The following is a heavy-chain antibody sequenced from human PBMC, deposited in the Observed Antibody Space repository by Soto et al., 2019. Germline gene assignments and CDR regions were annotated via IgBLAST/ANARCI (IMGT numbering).Heavy chain of an antibody. Sequence: EVQLVESGGGLVKPGGSLRLSCAASGFTFSNAWMSWVRQAPGKGLEWVGRIKSKTDGGTTDYAAPVKGRFTISRDDSINTVYLQMISLKTEDTAVYYCTTVGEIMVRGVIISRYYYGMDVWGQGTTVTVSS. V-gene: IGHV3-15*01. D-gene: IGHD3-10*01. CDR1: GFTFSNAW. J-gene: IGHJ6*02. CDR2: IKSKTDGGTT. CDR3: TTVGEIMVRGVIISRYYYGMDV.